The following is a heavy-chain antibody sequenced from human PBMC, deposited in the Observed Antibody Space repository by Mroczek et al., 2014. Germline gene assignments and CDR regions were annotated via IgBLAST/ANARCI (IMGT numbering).Heavy chain of an antibody. V-gene: IGHV4-61*01. Sequence: QVQLQESGPGLVKPSQTLSLTCTVSGGSISSGSYYWSWIRQPPGKGLEWIGYIYYSGSTNYNPSLKSRVTISVDTSKNQFSLKLSSVTAADTAVYYCARGNLPRSGYYDWGQGTLVTVSS. CDR1: GGSISSGSYY. D-gene: IGHD3-3*01. J-gene: IGHJ4*02. CDR3: ARGNLPRSGYYD. CDR2: IYYSGST.